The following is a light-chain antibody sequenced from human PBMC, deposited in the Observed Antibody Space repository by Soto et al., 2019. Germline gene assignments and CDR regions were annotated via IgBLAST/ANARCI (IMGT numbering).Light chain of an antibody. CDR3: QQYNSYSRT. CDR2: DTS. Sequence: IRMTQSPSSLSASTGDRVTITCRASQSLSGWLAWYQQKPGKAPNLLIYDTSTLKSGVPSRFSGSGSGTDFTLTISSLQPEDFATYYCQQYNSYSRTFGQGTNVDIK. V-gene: IGKV1-5*01. CDR1: QSLSGW. J-gene: IGKJ1*01.